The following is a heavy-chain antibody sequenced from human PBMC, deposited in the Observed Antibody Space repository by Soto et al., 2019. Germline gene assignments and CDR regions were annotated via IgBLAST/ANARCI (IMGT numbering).Heavy chain of an antibody. V-gene: IGHV3-23*01. CDR3: AKDRGYSGYDSQYYFDY. J-gene: IGHJ4*02. CDR2: ISGSGGST. CDR1: GFTFSSYA. Sequence: PGGSLRLSCAASGFTFSSYAMSWVRQAPGKGLEWVSAISGSGGSTYYADSVKGRFTISRDNSKNTLYLQMNSLRAEDTAVYYCAKDRGYSGYDSQYYFDYWGQGTLVTVSS. D-gene: IGHD5-12*01.